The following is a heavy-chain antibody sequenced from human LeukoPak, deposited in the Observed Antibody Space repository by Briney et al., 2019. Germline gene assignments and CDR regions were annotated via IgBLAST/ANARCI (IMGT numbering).Heavy chain of an antibody. J-gene: IGHJ6*02. CDR3: ARVFGPHGTDV. V-gene: IGHV4-59*01. CDR2: FFYSGST. D-gene: IGHD3-3*01. CDR1: GGSISSDY. Sequence: KPSETLSLTCTVSGGSISSDYWSWIRQPPGKGLEWIGYFFYSGSTNYNPSLKSRVTISVDTSKNQFSLKLSSVTAADTAVYYCARVFGPHGTDVWGQGTTVTVSS.